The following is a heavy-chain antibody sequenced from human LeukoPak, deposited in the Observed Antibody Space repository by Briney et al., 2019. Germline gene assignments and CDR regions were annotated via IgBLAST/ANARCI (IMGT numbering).Heavy chain of an antibody. CDR3: ASGVTTETIDAFDI. CDR2: IIPIFGTA. Sequence: SVKVSCKASGGTFSSYAIRWVRQAPGQGLEWMGRIIPIFGTANYAQKFQGRVTITTDESTSTAYMELSSLRSEDTAVYYCASGVTTETIDAFDIWGQGTMVTVSS. V-gene: IGHV1-69*05. D-gene: IGHD4-17*01. J-gene: IGHJ3*02. CDR1: GGTFSSYA.